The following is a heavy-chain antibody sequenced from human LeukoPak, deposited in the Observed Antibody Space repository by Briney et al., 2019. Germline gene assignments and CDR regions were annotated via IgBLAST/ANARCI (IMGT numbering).Heavy chain of an antibody. CDR2: INHSGST. V-gene: IGHV4-34*01. CDR1: GGSFSGYY. Sequence: SETLSLTCAVYGGSFSGYYWSWIRQPPGKGLEWIGEINHSGSTNYNPSLKSRVTISVDTSKNQFSLKLSSVTAADTAVYYCASRGYDFWSGYRNWFDPWGQGTLVTVSS. D-gene: IGHD3-3*01. J-gene: IGHJ5*02. CDR3: ASRGYDFWSGYRNWFDP.